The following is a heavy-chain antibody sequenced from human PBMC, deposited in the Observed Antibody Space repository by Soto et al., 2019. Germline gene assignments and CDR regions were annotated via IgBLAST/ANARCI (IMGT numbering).Heavy chain of an antibody. CDR2: ISGSGGST. CDR1: GFTFSSYA. V-gene: IGHV3-23*01. CDR3: VKGRLMITFGGVPGDPFDS. Sequence: EVQLLESGGGLVQPGGSLRLSCAASGFTFSSYAMSWVRQAPGKGLEWVSAISGSGGSTYYADSVKGRFTISRDNSKNTLYLQMNSVRAEGTAVYYCVKGRLMITFGGVPGDPFDSWGQGTIVTVSS. J-gene: IGHJ3*02. D-gene: IGHD3-16*01.